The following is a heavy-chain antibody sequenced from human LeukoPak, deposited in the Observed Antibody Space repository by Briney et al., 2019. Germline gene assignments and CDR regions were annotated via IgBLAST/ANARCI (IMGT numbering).Heavy chain of an antibody. CDR1: GLTFSSYG. Sequence: GGSLRLSCAASGLTFSSYGMHWVRQAPGKGLEWVAFIRYDGSNKYYADSVKGRFTIPRDNSKNTLYLQMNSLRAEDTAVYYCAKDPSYYYDSSGYYSDYWGQGTLVTVSS. CDR3: AKDPSYYYDSSGYYSDY. V-gene: IGHV3-30*02. D-gene: IGHD3-22*01. CDR2: IRYDGSNK. J-gene: IGHJ4*02.